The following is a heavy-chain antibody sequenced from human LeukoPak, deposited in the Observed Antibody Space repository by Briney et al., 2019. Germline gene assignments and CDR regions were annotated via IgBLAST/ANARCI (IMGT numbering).Heavy chain of an antibody. J-gene: IGHJ4*02. CDR3: ARSDERYRAIDY. D-gene: IGHD5-24*01. Sequence: GGSLRLSCAASGFTFSSYTMNWVRQAPGKGLEWVSYISSSSYTIYYADSVKGQFTISRDNAKNSLYLQMNSLRVEDTAVYYCARSDERYRAIDYWGQGTLVTVSS. V-gene: IGHV3-48*04. CDR1: GFTFSSYT. CDR2: ISSSSYTI.